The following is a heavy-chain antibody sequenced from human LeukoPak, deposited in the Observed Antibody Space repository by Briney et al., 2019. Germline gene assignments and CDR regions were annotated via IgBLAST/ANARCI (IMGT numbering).Heavy chain of an antibody. CDR2: ISGSGGST. J-gene: IGHJ6*03. CDR3: ARHKVAAVLGSQNYYMDV. CDR1: GFTFSSYA. Sequence: GGSLRLSCAASGFTFSSYAMSWVRQAPGKGLEWVSAISGSGGSTYYADSVKGRFTISRDNSKNTVYLQMNSLRAEDAAVYYCARHKVAAVLGSQNYYMDVWGKGTTVTVSS. D-gene: IGHD5-12*01. V-gene: IGHV3-23*01.